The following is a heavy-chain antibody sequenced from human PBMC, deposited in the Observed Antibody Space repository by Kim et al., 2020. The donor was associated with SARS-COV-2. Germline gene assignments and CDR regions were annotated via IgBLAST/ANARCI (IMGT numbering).Heavy chain of an antibody. CDR2: IKQDGTQQ. CDR1: GFTFGSYW. J-gene: IGHJ1*01. V-gene: IGHV3-7*03. Sequence: GGSLRLSCAASGFTFGSYWMTWVRQAPGKGLEWVANIKQDGTQQYYVDSVRGRFTVSRDGANMYLQMNSLRAEDTAVHYCARTLTGTTESFEYWGRGTLVTVSS. CDR3: ARTLTGTTESFEY. D-gene: IGHD3-9*01.